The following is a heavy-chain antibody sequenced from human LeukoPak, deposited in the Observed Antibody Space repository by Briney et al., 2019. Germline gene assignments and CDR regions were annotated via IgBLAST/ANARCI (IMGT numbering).Heavy chain of an antibody. J-gene: IGHJ4*02. CDR1: GYTFTSYY. CDR3: ANGATTMMDFDY. Sequence: GASVKVSCKASGYTFTSYYMHWVRQAPGQGLEWMGIINPSGGSTSYAQKFQGRVTMTRDTSTSTVYMELSSLRSENTAVYYCANGATTMMDFDYWGQGTLVTVSS. D-gene: IGHD1-26*01. CDR2: INPSGGST. V-gene: IGHV1-46*01.